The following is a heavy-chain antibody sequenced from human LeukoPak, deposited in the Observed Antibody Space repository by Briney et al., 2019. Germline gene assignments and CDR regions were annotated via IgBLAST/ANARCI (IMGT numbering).Heavy chain of an antibody. Sequence: SVKVSCKASGGTFSSYAISWVRQAPGQGLEWMGGIIPIFGTANYAQKFQGRVTMTEDTSTDTAYMELSSLRSEDTAVYYCATDRGYYDREAIDAFDIWGQGTMVTVSS. CDR1: GGTFSSYA. CDR2: IIPIFGTA. CDR3: ATDRGYYDREAIDAFDI. J-gene: IGHJ3*02. D-gene: IGHD3-22*01. V-gene: IGHV1-69*06.